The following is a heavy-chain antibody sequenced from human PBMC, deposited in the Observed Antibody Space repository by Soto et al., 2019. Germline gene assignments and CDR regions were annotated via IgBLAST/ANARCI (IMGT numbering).Heavy chain of an antibody. V-gene: IGHV3-72*01. CDR1: GFTLSDHY. Sequence: EVKLVESRGGLVQPGGSLRLSCAASGFTLSDHYMDWVRQAPGKGLEWVGRIKNKAGSYSTEYAASVTGRFTISRDDSKNSLYLQMNSLKTEDTAVYYCADLTWNGYYLPWGQGTLVIVSS. D-gene: IGHD3-3*01. J-gene: IGHJ4*02. CDR2: IKNKAGSYST. CDR3: ADLTWNGYYLP.